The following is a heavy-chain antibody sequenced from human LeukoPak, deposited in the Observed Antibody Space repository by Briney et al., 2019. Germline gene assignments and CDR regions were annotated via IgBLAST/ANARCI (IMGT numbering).Heavy chain of an antibody. CDR2: ISGSGGST. J-gene: IGHJ4*02. D-gene: IGHD5-24*01. CDR3: AKDRNPRWLQSGNFDY. Sequence: GGSLRLSCAASGFTFSSYAMSWVRQAPGKGLEWVSAISGSGGSTYYADSVKGRFTISRDNSKNALYLQMNSLRAEDTAVYYCAKDRNPRWLQSGNFDYWGQGTLVTVSS. V-gene: IGHV3-23*01. CDR1: GFTFSSYA.